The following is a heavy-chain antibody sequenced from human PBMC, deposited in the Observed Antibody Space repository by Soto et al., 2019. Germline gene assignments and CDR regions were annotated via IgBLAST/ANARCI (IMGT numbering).Heavy chain of an antibody. CDR3: ARVEEVGGHDNYYYGMDV. J-gene: IGHJ6*02. Sequence: PGGSLRLSCSTSGFTFSSHGMHWVRQAPGKGLEWVALIWFDGRSKYYADSVKGRFTVSRDNSKNTVYLQMNSLRVEDTAIYYCARVEEVGGHDNYYYGMDVWGQGTTVTVSS. CDR1: GFTFSSHG. V-gene: IGHV3-33*01. D-gene: IGHD1-26*01. CDR2: IWFDGRSK.